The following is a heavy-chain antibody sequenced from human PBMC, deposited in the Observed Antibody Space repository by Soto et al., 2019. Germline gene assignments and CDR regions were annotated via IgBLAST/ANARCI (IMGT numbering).Heavy chain of an antibody. Sequence: EVQLVESGGGLVKPGGSLRLSCVASGFMFSSYIMNWVRQAPGKGLEWISSISSSSDSIRYVDSVKGRFTISRDNAKNSLYMQMNNLSVEHTALYYCARGTQWLVDYWGQGTLVTVSS. J-gene: IGHJ4*02. D-gene: IGHD6-19*01. V-gene: IGHV3-21*01. CDR2: ISSSSDSI. CDR3: ARGTQWLVDY. CDR1: GFMFSSYI.